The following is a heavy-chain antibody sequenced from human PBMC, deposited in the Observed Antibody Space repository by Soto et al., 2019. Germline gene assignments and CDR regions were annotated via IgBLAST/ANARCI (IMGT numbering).Heavy chain of an antibody. CDR3: ERGRYGDY. D-gene: IGHD1-1*01. CDR1: GYAFTTYG. V-gene: IGHV1-18*01. Sequence: QVHLVQSGAEVKKPGASVKVSCKGSGYAFTTYGITWVRQAPGQGLEWMGWISAHNGNTNYAQKLQGRVTVTRDTSTSIAYMELRSLRADDTAVYYCERGRYGDYWGQGALVTVSS. CDR2: ISAHNGNT. J-gene: IGHJ4*02.